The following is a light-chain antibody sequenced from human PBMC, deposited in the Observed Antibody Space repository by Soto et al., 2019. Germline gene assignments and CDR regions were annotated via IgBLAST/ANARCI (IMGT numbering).Light chain of an antibody. Sequence: DIQMTQSPSSLSASVGDRVTITCRASQGISSYLVWYQQRQGRAPKLLIYDASSLLSGVPSRFSGSGSGTDFTLTISNLHPEDFATYYCQQSYRTPYTFGQGTKLE. CDR3: QQSYRTPYT. CDR1: QGISSY. V-gene: IGKV1-39*01. J-gene: IGKJ2*01. CDR2: DAS.